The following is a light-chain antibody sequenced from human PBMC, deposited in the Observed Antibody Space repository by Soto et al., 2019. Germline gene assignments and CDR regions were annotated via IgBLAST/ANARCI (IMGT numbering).Light chain of an antibody. CDR2: ASS. Sequence: EIVLTQSPATLSLSPGERATLSCRASQSISSTYSAWYQQKPGQAPSLLIYASSSRETGLPDTFSGSGSGPDFTLTISSLQSEDCAMYYCQHYDNSPLTFGPGTKVESK. J-gene: IGKJ4*01. V-gene: IGKV3-20*01. CDR3: QHYDNSPLT. CDR1: QSISSTY.